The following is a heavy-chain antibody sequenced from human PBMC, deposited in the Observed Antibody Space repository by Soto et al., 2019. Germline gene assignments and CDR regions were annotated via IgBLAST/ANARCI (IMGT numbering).Heavy chain of an antibody. Sequence: QVQLVESGGGVVQPGRSLRLSCAASGFTFSSYGMHWVRQAPGKGLEWVAVISYDGSNKYYADSVKGRFTISRDNSKNTLYLQMNSLRAEDTAVYYCAKDEGSYGYSVINYYYYGMDVWGQGTTVTVSS. CDR1: GFTFSSYG. CDR3: AKDEGSYGYSVINYYYYGMDV. D-gene: IGHD5-18*01. CDR2: ISYDGSNK. V-gene: IGHV3-30*18. J-gene: IGHJ6*02.